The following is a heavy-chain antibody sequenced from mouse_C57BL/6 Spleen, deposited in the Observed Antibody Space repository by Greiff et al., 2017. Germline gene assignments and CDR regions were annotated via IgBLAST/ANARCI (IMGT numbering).Heavy chain of an antibody. Sequence: EVQLQQSGAELVRPGASVKLSCTASGFNIKDVYMHWVKQRPEQGLEWIGWIDPENGDTEYASKFQGKATITADTSSNTAYLQLSSLTSEDTAVYYCTAYGSSSYFDVWGTGTTVTVSS. J-gene: IGHJ1*03. CDR3: TAYGSSSYFDV. D-gene: IGHD1-1*01. CDR1: GFNIKDVY. V-gene: IGHV14-4*01. CDR2: IDPENGDT.